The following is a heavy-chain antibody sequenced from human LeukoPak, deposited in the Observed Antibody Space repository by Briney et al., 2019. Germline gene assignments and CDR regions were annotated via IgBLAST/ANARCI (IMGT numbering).Heavy chain of an antibody. CDR2: IKSKTDGGTT. J-gene: IGHJ4*02. Sequence: PGGSLRLSCAASGFTFSNAWMSWVRQAPGKGLEWVGRIKSKTDGGTTDYAAPVKGRFTISRDDSKNTLYLQMNSLKTEDTAVYYCTTESIAAAGTSEPFDYWGQGTLVTVSS. CDR1: GFTFSNAW. V-gene: IGHV3-15*01. CDR3: TTESIAAAGTSEPFDY. D-gene: IGHD6-13*01.